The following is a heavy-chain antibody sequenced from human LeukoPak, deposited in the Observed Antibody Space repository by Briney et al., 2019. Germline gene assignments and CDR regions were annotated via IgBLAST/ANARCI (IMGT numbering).Heavy chain of an antibody. CDR2: IYYSGST. CDR1: GGSISSYY. Sequence: SETLSLTCTVSGGSISSYYWSWIRQPPGKGLEWIGYIYYSGSTNYNPSLNSRVTISVDTSKNQFSLKLSSVTAADTAVYYCARAMRRRPDAFDIWGQGTMVTVSA. J-gene: IGHJ3*02. V-gene: IGHV4-59*01. CDR3: ARAMRRRPDAFDI.